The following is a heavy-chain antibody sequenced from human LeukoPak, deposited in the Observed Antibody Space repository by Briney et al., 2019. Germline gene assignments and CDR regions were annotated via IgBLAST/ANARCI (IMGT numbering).Heavy chain of an antibody. V-gene: IGHV4-34*01. D-gene: IGHD3-22*01. Sequence: SKTLSLTCTVSGGSISSYYWSWIRQPPGKGLEWIGEINHSGSTNYNPSLKSRVTISVDTSKNQFSLKLSSVTAADTAVYYCARGREGNSSGYYFFDYWGQGTLVTVSS. CDR3: ARGREGNSSGYYFFDY. CDR2: INHSGST. J-gene: IGHJ4*02. CDR1: GGSISSYY.